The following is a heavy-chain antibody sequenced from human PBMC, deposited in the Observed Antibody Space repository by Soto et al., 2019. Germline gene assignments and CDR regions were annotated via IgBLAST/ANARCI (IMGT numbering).Heavy chain of an antibody. CDR3: VMVDNYVTPTPQDV. D-gene: IGHD3-16*01. V-gene: IGHV1-18*01. Sequence: QVQLVQSGDEVKKPGASVKVSCKASGYIFVNYGIGWVRQAPRQRLEWMGWISPYTGNTHSASKVQGRLTMTTDTSTSTAYMDLGSLTSDDTAVYYCVMVDNYVTPTPQDVWGQGTTVTVSS. CDR2: ISPYTGNT. J-gene: IGHJ6*02. CDR1: GYIFVNYG.